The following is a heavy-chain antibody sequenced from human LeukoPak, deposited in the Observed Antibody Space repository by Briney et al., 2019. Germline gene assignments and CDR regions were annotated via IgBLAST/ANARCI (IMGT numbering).Heavy chain of an antibody. CDR2: ISWDGGST. CDR1: GFTFDDYT. CDR3: AKDGYYDSSPGFFDY. J-gene: IGHJ4*02. Sequence: GGSLRLSCAASGFTFDDYTMHWVRQAPGKGLEWVSLISWDGGSTYYADSVKGRFTISRDNSKNSLYLQMNSLRTEDTALYYCAKDGYYDSSPGFFDYWGQGTLVTVSS. V-gene: IGHV3-43*01. D-gene: IGHD3-22*01.